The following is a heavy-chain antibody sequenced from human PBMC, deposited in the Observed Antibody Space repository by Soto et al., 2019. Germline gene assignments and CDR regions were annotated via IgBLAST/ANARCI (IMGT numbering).Heavy chain of an antibody. CDR3: AKDTVMVDSGDWFDP. J-gene: IGHJ5*02. D-gene: IGHD5-18*01. V-gene: IGHV3-48*01. CDR1: GFTFSSYS. CDR2: ISSSSSTL. Sequence: EVQLVESGGGLVQPGGSLRLSCAASGFTFSSYSMNWDRQAPGKGLEWVSYISSSSSTLYYADSVKGRFTISRDNAKNSVYLQLTSLRAEDTAVYYCAKDTVMVDSGDWFDPWGRGTLVTV.